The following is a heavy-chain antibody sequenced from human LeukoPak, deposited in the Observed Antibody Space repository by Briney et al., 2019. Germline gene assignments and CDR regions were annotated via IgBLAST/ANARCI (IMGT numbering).Heavy chain of an antibody. CDR1: GGSISSGDYY. CDR2: IYHSGST. D-gene: IGHD5-18*01. Sequence: SQTLSLTCTVSGGSISSGDYYWSWIRQPPGKGLEWIGSIYHSGSTYYNPSLKSRVTISVDTSKNQFSLKLSSVTAADTAVYYCARRGSYGSFDYWGQGTLVTVSS. V-gene: IGHV4-30-2*03. J-gene: IGHJ4*02. CDR3: ARRGSYGSFDY.